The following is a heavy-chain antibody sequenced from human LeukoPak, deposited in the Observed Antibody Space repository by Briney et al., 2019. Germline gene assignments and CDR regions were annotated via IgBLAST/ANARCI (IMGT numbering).Heavy chain of an antibody. CDR1: GFTFSSYA. V-gene: IGHV3-23*01. J-gene: IGHJ3*02. CDR3: TKDRGMTIDAFDT. D-gene: IGHD3-10*01. CDR2: ISGSGGST. Sequence: GGSLRLSCAASGFTFSSYAMSWVRQAPGKGLEWVSAISGSGGSTYYADSVKGRFTISRDNSKNTLYLQMNSLRAEDTAVYYCTKDRGMTIDAFDTWGQGTMVTVSS.